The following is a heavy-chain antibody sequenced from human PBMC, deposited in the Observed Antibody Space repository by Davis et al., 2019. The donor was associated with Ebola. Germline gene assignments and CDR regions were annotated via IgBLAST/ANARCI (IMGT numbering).Heavy chain of an antibody. CDR1: GFIFDEYT. J-gene: IGHJ3*02. Sequence: SLKIPCAASGFIFDEYTIHWVRQPPGKGLECVSSISRDGRSSGDAASLKGRFTISRDNAKNSVYLQMNSLRAEDTALYYCTKDKVRFGDDAFETWGQGTLVTVSS. CDR3: TKDKVRFGDDAFET. V-gene: IGHV3-9*01. CDR2: ISRDGRSS. D-gene: IGHD3-10*01.